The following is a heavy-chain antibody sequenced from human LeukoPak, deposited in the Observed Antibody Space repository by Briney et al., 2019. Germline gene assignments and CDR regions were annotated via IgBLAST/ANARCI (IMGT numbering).Heavy chain of an antibody. J-gene: IGHJ4*02. V-gene: IGHV4-39*07. CDR2: IYYSGST. Sequence: SETLSLTCTVSGGSISSYYWGWIRQPPGKGLEWIGSIYYSGSTYYNPSLKSRVTISVDTSKNQFSLKLSSVTAADTAVYYCARDDGYNPRLDYWAQGTLVTVSS. CDR1: GGSISSYY. CDR3: ARDDGYNPRLDY. D-gene: IGHD5-24*01.